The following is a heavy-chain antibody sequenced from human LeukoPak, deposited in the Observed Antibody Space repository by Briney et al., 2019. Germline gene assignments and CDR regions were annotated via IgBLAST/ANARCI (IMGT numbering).Heavy chain of an antibody. CDR1: GYSFNIYW. CDR2: IYPADSDT. V-gene: IGHV5-51*01. J-gene: IGHJ4*02. D-gene: IGHD2-21*02. CDR3: ARRGAYCGGDCFNYFDY. Sequence: GESLKISCKGSGYSFNIYWIGWVRQMPGEGLEWMGIIYPADSDTRYSPSFQGQVTISADKSISTAYLQWSSLKASDTAMYYCARRGAYCGGDCFNYFDYWGQGTLVTVSS.